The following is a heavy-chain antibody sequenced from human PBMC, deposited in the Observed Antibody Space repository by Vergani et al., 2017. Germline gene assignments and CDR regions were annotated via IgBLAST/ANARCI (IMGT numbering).Heavy chain of an antibody. V-gene: IGHV4-4*02. D-gene: IGHD2-2*02. CDR3: ARVRVVPAAIIGGGGGYNWFDP. CDR2: IYHSGST. CDR1: GGSISSSNW. Sequence: QLQLQESGPGLVKPSGTLSLTCAVSGGSISSSNWWSWVRQPPGKGLEWIGEIYHSGSTNYNPSLKSRVTISVDKSKNQFSLKLSSVTAADTAVYYCARVRVVPAAIIGGGGGYNWFDPWGQGTLVTVSS. J-gene: IGHJ5*02.